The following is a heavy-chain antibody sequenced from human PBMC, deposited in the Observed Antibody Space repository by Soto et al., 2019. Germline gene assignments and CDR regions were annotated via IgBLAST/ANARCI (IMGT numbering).Heavy chain of an antibody. D-gene: IGHD1-7*01. CDR2: IYYSGST. CDR1: GGSISSGDYY. CDR3: AREGSGTSSDY. Sequence: SETLSLTCTFSGGSISSGDYYWSWIRQPPGKGLEWIGYIYYSGSTYYNPSLKSRVTISVDTSKNQFSLKLSSVTAADTAVYYCAREGSGTSSDYWGQGTLVTVSS. V-gene: IGHV4-30-4*01. J-gene: IGHJ4*02.